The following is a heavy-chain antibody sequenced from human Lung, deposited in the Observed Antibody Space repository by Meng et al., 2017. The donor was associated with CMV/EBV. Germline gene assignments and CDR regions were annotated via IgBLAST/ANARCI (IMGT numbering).Heavy chain of an antibody. V-gene: IGHV3-30*04. D-gene: IGHD3-10*02. J-gene: IGHJ5*02. CDR3: AGDYMFGGSYGGGWFDP. Sequence: FTFSCHAMPWVGRCPAQGMGWVAVISLDRRNKYYADSVKDQSTLSREHSKHTLYLQMNSLRAEDPAVYYCAGDYMFGGSYGGGWFDPWGQGTLVTVSS. CDR1: FTFSCHA. CDR2: ISLDRRNK.